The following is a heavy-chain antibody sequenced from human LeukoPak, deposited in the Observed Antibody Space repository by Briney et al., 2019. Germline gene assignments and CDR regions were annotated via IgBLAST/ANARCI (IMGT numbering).Heavy chain of an antibody. Sequence: TGGSLRLSCAASGFTVSSNYMNWFRQAPGKGLEWVSYISSSSSTIYYADSVKGRFTISRDNAKNSLYLQMNSLRAEDTAVYYCARGPHITMVRGVNYWGQGTLVTVSS. D-gene: IGHD3-10*01. V-gene: IGHV3-48*04. J-gene: IGHJ4*02. CDR1: GFTVSSNY. CDR2: ISSSSSTI. CDR3: ARGPHITMVRGVNY.